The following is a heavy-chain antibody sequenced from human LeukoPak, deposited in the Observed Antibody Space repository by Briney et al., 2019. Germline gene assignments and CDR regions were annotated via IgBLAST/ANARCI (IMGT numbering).Heavy chain of an antibody. V-gene: IGHV1-46*01. D-gene: IGHD4-23*01. CDR2: INPRDGST. CDR1: GYTFTSYG. CDR3: ARGKRTTVAPFDY. Sequence: GASVKVSCKASGYTFTSYGISWVRQAPGQGLEWMGMINPRDGSTSYAQKFQGKVTITRDTSTSTVYMDLSSLTSEDTAVYHCARGKRTTVAPFDYWGQGTLVSVSS. J-gene: IGHJ4*02.